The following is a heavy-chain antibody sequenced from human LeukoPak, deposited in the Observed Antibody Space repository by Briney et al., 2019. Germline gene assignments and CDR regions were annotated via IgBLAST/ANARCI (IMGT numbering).Heavy chain of an antibody. CDR3: ARRRGSSSWYVPAGENWFDP. CDR2: INHSGST. Sequence: SESLSLTCAVYGGSFSGYYWSWIRQPPGKGLEWIGEINHSGSTNYNPSLKSRVTISVDTSKNQFSLKLSSVTAADTAVYYCARRRGSSSWYVPAGENWFDPWGQGTLVTVSS. J-gene: IGHJ5*02. CDR1: GGSFSGYY. V-gene: IGHV4-34*01. D-gene: IGHD6-13*01.